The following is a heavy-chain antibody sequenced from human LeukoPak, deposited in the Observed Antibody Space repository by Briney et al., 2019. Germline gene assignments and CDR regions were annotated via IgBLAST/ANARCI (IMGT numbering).Heavy chain of an antibody. V-gene: IGHV1-3*01. CDR3: ARVPIGVGGFFDYYYGMDV. Sequence: GASVKVSCKASGGFLSSHPISWVRRAPGQGLEWMGWINAGNGNTKYSQKFQGRVTITRDTSASTAYMELSSLRSEDTAVYYCARVPIGVGGFFDYYYGMDVWGQGTTVTVSS. CDR2: INAGNGNT. J-gene: IGHJ6*02. CDR1: GGFLSSHP. D-gene: IGHD3-3*01.